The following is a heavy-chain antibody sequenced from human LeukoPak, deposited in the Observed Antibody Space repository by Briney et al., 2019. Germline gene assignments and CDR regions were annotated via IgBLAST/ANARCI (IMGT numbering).Heavy chain of an antibody. V-gene: IGHV3-7*01. CDR2: IKQDGSEK. J-gene: IGHJ6*03. CDR1: GFTFSSYW. Sequence: PGGSLRLSCAASGFTFSSYWMSWVRQAPGKGLEWVANIKQDGSEKYYVDSVKGRFTISRDNAKNSLYLRMNSLRAEDTAVYYCARDSRLAGYSSGWLGYYYYMDVWGKGTTVTVSS. CDR3: ARDSRLAGYSSGWLGYYYYMDV. D-gene: IGHD6-19*01.